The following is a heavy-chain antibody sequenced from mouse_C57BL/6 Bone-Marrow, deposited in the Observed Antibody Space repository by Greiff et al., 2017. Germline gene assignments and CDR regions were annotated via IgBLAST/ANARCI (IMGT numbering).Heavy chain of an antibody. CDR3: ARRQDYGSSLDY. V-gene: IGHV1-81*01. Sequence: VQLQQSGAELARPGASVKLSCKASGYTFTSYGISWVKQRTGQGLEWIGEVYPRSGNTYYNEKFKGKATLTADKSSSTAYMELRSLTSEDSAVYFCARRQDYGSSLDYWGQGTTLTVSS. CDR1: GYTFTSYG. CDR2: VYPRSGNT. J-gene: IGHJ2*01. D-gene: IGHD1-1*01.